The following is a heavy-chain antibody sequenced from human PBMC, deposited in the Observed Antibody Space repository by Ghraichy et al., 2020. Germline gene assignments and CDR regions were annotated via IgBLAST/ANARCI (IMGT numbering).Heavy chain of an antibody. Sequence: GGSLRLSCAASGFRFSDYYMSWIRQAPGKGLEWVSFISSSGSTLYYADSVKGRFTISRDNARMSLDLEMNSLRPEDTAVYYCARAYYSSSWYLQGTPSVYWGQGTLVAISS. J-gene: IGHJ4*02. CDR1: GFRFSDYY. CDR2: ISSSGSTL. V-gene: IGHV3-11*01. D-gene: IGHD6-13*01. CDR3: ARAYYSSSWYLQGTPSVY.